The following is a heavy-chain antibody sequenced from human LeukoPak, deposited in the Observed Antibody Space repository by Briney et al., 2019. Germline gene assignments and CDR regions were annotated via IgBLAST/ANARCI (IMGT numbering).Heavy chain of an antibody. Sequence: GGSLRLSCAASGFTFDDYAMHWVRQAPGKGLEWVSGISWNSGSIGYADSVKGRFTISRDNAKNSLYLQMNSLRAEDMALYYCAKGSCSSTSCPLDYWGQGTLVTVSS. V-gene: IGHV3-9*03. D-gene: IGHD2-2*01. CDR1: GFTFDDYA. CDR2: ISWNSGSI. CDR3: AKGSCSSTSCPLDY. J-gene: IGHJ4*02.